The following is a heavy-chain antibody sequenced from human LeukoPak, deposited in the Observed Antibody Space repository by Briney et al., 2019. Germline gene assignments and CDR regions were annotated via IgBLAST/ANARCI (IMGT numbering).Heavy chain of an antibody. Sequence: GGSLRLSCAASGFTFSSYAMHWVRQAPGKGLEWVAVISYDGSNKYYADSVKGRFTISRDNSKNTLYLLMNSLRAEDTAVYYCARSWAVAGETFDYWGQGTLVTVSS. CDR1: GFTFSSYA. CDR2: ISYDGSNK. V-gene: IGHV3-30*01. J-gene: IGHJ4*02. CDR3: ARSWAVAGETFDY. D-gene: IGHD6-19*01.